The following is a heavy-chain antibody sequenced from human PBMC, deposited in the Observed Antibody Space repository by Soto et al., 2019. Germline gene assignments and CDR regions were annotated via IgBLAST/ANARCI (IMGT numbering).Heavy chain of an antibody. CDR1: GYTFTSYD. CDR2: MNPNSGNT. J-gene: IGHJ5*02. V-gene: IGHV1-8*01. D-gene: IGHD3-3*01. Sequence: QVQLVQSGAEVKKPGASVKVSCKASGYTFTSYDINWVRQATGQGLEWMGWMNPNSGNTGYAQKFQGRVTMTRNTSISTAYMELSSLRSEDTAVYYCARWWVVDYDFWSGSFSNSWFDPWGQGTLVTVSS. CDR3: ARWWVVDYDFWSGSFSNSWFDP.